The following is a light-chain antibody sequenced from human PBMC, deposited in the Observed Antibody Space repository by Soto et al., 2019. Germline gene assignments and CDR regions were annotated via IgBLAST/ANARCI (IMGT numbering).Light chain of an antibody. CDR3: QQSFSTLLIT. J-gene: IGKJ5*01. CDR1: QSINSY. V-gene: IGKV1-39*01. CDR2: AAS. Sequence: DIQMTQSPSSLSASIGDGVTITCRASQSINSYLNWYQQKPGEAPKLLISAASNLQSGVPSRFSGSGSGTDFTLTISSLQPEDFATYYCQQSFSTLLITFGQGTRLEIK.